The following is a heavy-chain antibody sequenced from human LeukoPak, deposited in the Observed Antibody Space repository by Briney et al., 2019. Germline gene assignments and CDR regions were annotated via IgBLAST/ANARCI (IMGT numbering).Heavy chain of an antibody. J-gene: IGHJ3*02. CDR1: GGSFSGYY. V-gene: IGHV4-34*01. D-gene: IGHD5-18*01. CDR2: INHSGST. Sequence: SETLSLTCAVYGGSFSGYYWSWIRQPPGKGLEWIGEINHSGSTNYNPSLKSRVTISVDTSKNQFSLKLSSVTAADTAVYYCARGLRTQLWLPRFYAFDIWGQGTMVTVSS. CDR3: ARGLRTQLWLPRFYAFDI.